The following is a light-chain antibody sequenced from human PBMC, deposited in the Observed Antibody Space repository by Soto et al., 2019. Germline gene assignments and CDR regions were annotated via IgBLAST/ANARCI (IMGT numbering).Light chain of an antibody. V-gene: IGKV1-39*01. Sequence: DIQMTQSPSSLSASVGDRVTITCRASQSISSYLNWYRQKPGKAPELLIYAASSLQSGVPSRFSGSGSGTDITLTISSLQPEDFATYYCQQSYSIPPTVGPGTKVDIK. CDR3: QQSYSIPPT. CDR1: QSISSY. CDR2: AAS. J-gene: IGKJ3*01.